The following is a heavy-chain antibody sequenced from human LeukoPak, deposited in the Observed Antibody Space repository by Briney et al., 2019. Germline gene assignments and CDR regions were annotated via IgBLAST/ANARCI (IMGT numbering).Heavy chain of an antibody. CDR1: GFTFSSYA. V-gene: IGHV3-23*01. CDR3: AKSKSPRVVYFDY. J-gene: IGHJ4*02. Sequence: PGGSLRLSCAASGFTFSSYAMSWVRQAPGKGLEWVSAISGSSGSTYYADSVKGRFTISRDNSKNTLYLQMNSLRAEDTAVYYCAKSKSPRVVYFDYWGQGTLVTVSS. CDR2: ISGSSGST.